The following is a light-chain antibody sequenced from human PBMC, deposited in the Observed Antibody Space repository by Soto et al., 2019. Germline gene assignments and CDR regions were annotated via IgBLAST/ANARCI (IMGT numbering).Light chain of an antibody. J-gene: IGKJ1*01. V-gene: IGKV4-1*01. Sequence: DIVMTQSPDSLAVSLGERATINCKSSQSVLYSSNNKNYLAWYQQKPGQPPKLLIYWASTRESGVPYRFSGSESGTDFTLTISGLQAEDVAVYYCQQYYTTPRTFGQGTKVEIK. CDR2: WAS. CDR1: QSVLYSSNNKNY. CDR3: QQYYTTPRT.